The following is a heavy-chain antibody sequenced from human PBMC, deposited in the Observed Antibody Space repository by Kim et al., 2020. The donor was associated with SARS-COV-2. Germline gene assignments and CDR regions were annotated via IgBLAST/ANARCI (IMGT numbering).Heavy chain of an antibody. CDR3: ARDRRLRETYYYYYGMDV. CDR1: GGSISSYY. J-gene: IGHJ6*02. CDR2: IYYSGST. D-gene: IGHD4-17*01. Sequence: SETLSLTCTVSGGSISSYYWSWIRQPPGKGLEWIGYIYYSGSTNYNPSLKSRVTISVDTSKNQFSLKLSSVTAADTAVYYCARDRRLRETYYYYYGMDVWGQGTTVTVSS. V-gene: IGHV4-59*01.